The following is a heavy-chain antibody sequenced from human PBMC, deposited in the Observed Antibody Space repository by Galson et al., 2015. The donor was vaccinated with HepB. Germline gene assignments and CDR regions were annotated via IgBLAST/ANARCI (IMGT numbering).Heavy chain of an antibody. Sequence: SLRLSCAASGFTFSGSAIHWVRQTSGRGLEWVGRIRSKDSNYETAYAASLKGRFTIYRADSKNTAYLNMKSLKTEDTAVYYCTRRGDLSGYSSSWGQGTLVTVSS. J-gene: IGHJ4*02. V-gene: IGHV3-73*01. CDR2: IRSKDSNYET. D-gene: IGHD6-13*01. CDR3: TRRGDLSGYSSS. CDR1: GFTFSGSA.